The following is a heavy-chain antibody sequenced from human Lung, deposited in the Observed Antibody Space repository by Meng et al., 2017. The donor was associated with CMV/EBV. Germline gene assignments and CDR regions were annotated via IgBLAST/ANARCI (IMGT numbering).Heavy chain of an antibody. V-gene: IGHV1-8*01. CDR3: ARSLVHSSMDV. D-gene: IGHD3-16*01. CDR2: MNPNSGNT. CDR1: AYSFITDD. J-gene: IGHJ6*02. Sequence: ASVKVSCKASAYSFITDDINWVRQAAGQGPEWMGWMNPNSGNTGYAQKFQGRVTMTRNVPTRTAYMELTSLRSEDTAVYYCARSLVHSSMDVWGQGTAVTVSS.